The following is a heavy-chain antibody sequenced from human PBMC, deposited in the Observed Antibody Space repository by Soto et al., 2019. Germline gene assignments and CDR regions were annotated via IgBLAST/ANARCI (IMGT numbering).Heavy chain of an antibody. J-gene: IGHJ1*01. V-gene: IGHV4-31*03. CDR1: GGSISSGGYY. Sequence: QVQLQESGPGLVKPSQTLSLTCTVSGGSISSGGYYWSWIRQHPGKGLEWIGNIYYSGSTYYNPSRKSRVTISVDTSKNQFSLKLSSVTAADTAVYYCAREMYGEHRYFQRWGQGTLVTVSS. CDR3: AREMYGEHRYFQR. D-gene: IGHD4-17*01. CDR2: IYYSGST.